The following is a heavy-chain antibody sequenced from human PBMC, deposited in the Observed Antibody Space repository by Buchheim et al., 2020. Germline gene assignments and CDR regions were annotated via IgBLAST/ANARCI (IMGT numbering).Heavy chain of an antibody. J-gene: IGHJ4*02. Sequence: QVQLVESGGGVVQPGRSLRLSCAASGFTFSSYGMHWVRQAPGKGLEWVAVISYDGSNKYYADSVKGRFTISRDNSKNTLYLQMNSLRAEDTAVYYCAKGRYSSSSNGHFDYWGQRTL. D-gene: IGHD6-6*01. CDR3: AKGRYSSSSNGHFDY. CDR2: ISYDGSNK. CDR1: GFTFSSYG. V-gene: IGHV3-30*18.